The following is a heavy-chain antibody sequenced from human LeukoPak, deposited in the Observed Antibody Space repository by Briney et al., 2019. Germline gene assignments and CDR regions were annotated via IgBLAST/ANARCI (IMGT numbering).Heavy chain of an antibody. Sequence: GGSLRLSCAASGFTFDDYAMHWVRQAPGKGLEWVSLISGDGGSTYYADSVKGRFTISRDNAKNTLYLQMNSLRAEDTAVYYCARDTWNHIDFWGQGTLVTVSS. CDR1: GFTFDDYA. J-gene: IGHJ4*02. D-gene: IGHD1-14*01. V-gene: IGHV3-43*02. CDR2: ISGDGGST. CDR3: ARDTWNHIDF.